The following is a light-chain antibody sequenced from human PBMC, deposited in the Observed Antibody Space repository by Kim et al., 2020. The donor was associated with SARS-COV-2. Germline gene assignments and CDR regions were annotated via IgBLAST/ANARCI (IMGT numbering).Light chain of an antibody. CDR1: QTISYF. J-gene: IGKJ2*01. Sequence: DIQMTQSPSSLSASVGDRVTITCRASQTISYFLNWYQQKPGKAPNLLIYAASSLQSGVPSRFNGSGSGTDFTLTISSLQPEDFGTYNCQQSYGTPPTFGEGTKVDIK. V-gene: IGKV1-39*01. CDR3: QQSYGTPPT. CDR2: AAS.